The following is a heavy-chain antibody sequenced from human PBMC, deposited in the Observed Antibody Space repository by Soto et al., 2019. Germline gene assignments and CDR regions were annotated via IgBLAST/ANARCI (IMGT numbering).Heavy chain of an antibody. CDR1: GFTFSSYA. CDR2: ISGSGGST. CDR3: AKRTTGMNFDY. J-gene: IGHJ4*02. D-gene: IGHD1-1*01. Sequence: PGGFLRLSCAASGFTFSSYAMSWVRQAPGKGLEWVSAISGSGGSTYSADSVKGRFTISRDNSKNTLYLQMNSLRADDTAVYYCAKRTTGMNFDYWGQGTLVPVSS. V-gene: IGHV3-23*01.